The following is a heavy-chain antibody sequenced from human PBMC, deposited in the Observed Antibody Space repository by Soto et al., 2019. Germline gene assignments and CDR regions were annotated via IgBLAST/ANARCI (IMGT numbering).Heavy chain of an antibody. D-gene: IGHD3-10*01. V-gene: IGHV1-69*02. Sequence: EASVKVSCKASGGTFSSYTISWVRQAPGQGLEWMGKIIPILGIANYAQKFQGRVTITADKSTSTAYMELSSLRSEDTAVYYCARALLWLDAFDIWGQGTMVTVS. CDR3: ARALLWLDAFDI. CDR2: IIPILGIA. CDR1: GGTFSSYT. J-gene: IGHJ3*02.